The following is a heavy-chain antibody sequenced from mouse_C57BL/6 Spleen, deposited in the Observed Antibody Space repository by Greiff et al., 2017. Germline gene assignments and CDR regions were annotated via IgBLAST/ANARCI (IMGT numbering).Heavy chain of an antibody. D-gene: IGHD2-3*01. J-gene: IGHJ4*01. CDR3: ARSPYDGYYEDYAMDY. V-gene: IGHV5-4*03. CDR2: ISDGGSYT. Sequence: EVKVVESGGGLVKPGGSLKLSCAASGFTFSSYAMSWVRQTPEKRLEWVATISDGGSYTYYPDNVKGRFTISRDNAKNNLYLQMSHLKSEDTAMYYCARSPYDGYYEDYAMDYWGQGTSVTVSS. CDR1: GFTFSSYA.